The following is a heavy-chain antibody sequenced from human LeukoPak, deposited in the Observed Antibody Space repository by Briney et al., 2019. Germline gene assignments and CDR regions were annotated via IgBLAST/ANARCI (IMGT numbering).Heavy chain of an antibody. V-gene: IGHV1-8*01. J-gene: IGHJ4*02. CDR2: MNPSSGNT. CDR1: GYTFTSYD. D-gene: IGHD3-10*01. Sequence: ASVQVSFQASGYTFTSYDINWVRPATGQGPEWMGWMNPSSGNTGFAQRIQGRATMTRDTSINTAYLELSSLTSEDTAVYYCATHTYYYSSGSFAYWGQGTLVTVSS. CDR3: ATHTYYYSSGSFAY.